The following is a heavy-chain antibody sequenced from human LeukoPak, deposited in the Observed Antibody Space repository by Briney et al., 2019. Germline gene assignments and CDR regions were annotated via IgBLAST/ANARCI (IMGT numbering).Heavy chain of an antibody. CDR2: INPNSGGT. J-gene: IGHJ4*02. D-gene: IGHD3-22*01. Sequence: GASVKVSCKASGYTFTGYYMHWVRQAPGQGLEWMGWINPNSGGTNYAQKSQGRVTMTRDMSISTAYMELSRLRSDDTAVYYCARVMHDSSGYYYVFDYWGQGTLVTVSS. CDR1: GYTFTGYY. CDR3: ARVMHDSSGYYYVFDY. V-gene: IGHV1-2*02.